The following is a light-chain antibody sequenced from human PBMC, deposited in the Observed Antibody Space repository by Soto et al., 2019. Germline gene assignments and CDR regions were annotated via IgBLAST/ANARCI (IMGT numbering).Light chain of an antibody. CDR3: QQAKSFPMT. Sequence: IEMTQSPSSVSASVGERATITCRAGPNIGRYLAWYQQKPGKAPNLVIHSATILQGGVPSRFNGSGTGTQFTLTINSLQPEDSATYYCQQAKSFPMTFGQGTRLEIK. J-gene: IGKJ5*01. CDR2: SAT. V-gene: IGKV1-12*01. CDR1: PNIGRY.